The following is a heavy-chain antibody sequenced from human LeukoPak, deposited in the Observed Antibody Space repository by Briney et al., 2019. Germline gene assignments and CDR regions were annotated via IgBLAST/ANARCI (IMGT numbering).Heavy chain of an antibody. V-gene: IGHV1-69*13. J-gene: IGHJ4*02. CDR3: ARREGYCSSTSCYAPFDY. CDR1: GGTFSSYA. D-gene: IGHD2-2*01. Sequence: SVKVSCKTSGGTFSSYAISWVRQAPGQGLEWMGGIIPIFGTANYAQKFQGRVTITADESTSTDYMEMSSLRSEDTAVYYCARREGYCSSTSCYAPFDYWGQGTLVTVSS. CDR2: IIPIFGTA.